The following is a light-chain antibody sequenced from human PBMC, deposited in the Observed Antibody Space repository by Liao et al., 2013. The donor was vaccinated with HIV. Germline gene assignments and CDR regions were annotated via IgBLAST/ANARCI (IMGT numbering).Light chain of an antibody. V-gene: IGLV3-21*01. CDR2: YDS. Sequence: SYELTQPPSVSVAPGKTARITCGGNNIGSKSVHWYQQKPGQAPVLVIYYDSDRPSGIPERFSGSNSGNTATLTISRVEAGDGADYYCQMWDSRFVVFGGGTKLTVL. J-gene: IGLJ2*01. CDR3: QMWDSRFVV. CDR1: NIGSKS.